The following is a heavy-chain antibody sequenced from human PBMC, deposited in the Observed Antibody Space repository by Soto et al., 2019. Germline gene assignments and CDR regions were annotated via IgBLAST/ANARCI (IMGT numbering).Heavy chain of an antibody. V-gene: IGHV3-72*01. D-gene: IGHD6-13*01. CDR3: ARRGREAAAVNRYVDL. CDR2: TTNKANSYTT. J-gene: IGHJ2*01. Sequence: EVQLVESGGGLVQPGGSLRLSCAASGFTFSDNYMDWVRQAPGKGLEWVGRTTNKANSYTTEYAASVKGRFTISRDDSKNSLYLQMNSLKTEDTAVYYCARRGREAAAVNRYVDLWARGTLVTVSS. CDR1: GFTFSDNY.